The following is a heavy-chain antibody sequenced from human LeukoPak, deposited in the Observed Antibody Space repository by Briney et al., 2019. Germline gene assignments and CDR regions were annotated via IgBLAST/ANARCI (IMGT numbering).Heavy chain of an antibody. Sequence: ASVKVSCKASGYTFTSYGISWVRQAPGQGREGMGWISAYNGNTNYAQKLQGRVTMTTDTSTSTAYMELRSLRSDDTAVYYCARDDLSIDGAAASPWGQGTLVTVSS. CDR2: ISAYNGNT. D-gene: IGHD6-13*01. J-gene: IGHJ5*02. CDR1: GYTFTSYG. V-gene: IGHV1-18*01. CDR3: ARDDLSIDGAAASP.